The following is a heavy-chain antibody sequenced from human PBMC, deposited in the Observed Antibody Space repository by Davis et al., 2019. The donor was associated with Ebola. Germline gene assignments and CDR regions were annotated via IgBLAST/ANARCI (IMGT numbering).Heavy chain of an antibody. Sequence: PGGSLRLSCAASGFTFINYWMHWVRQAPGKGLEWVSRANSDGSTTGYGDSVKGRFTISRHNARNTLYLQMNSLRAEDTAVYYCSREVRGGFSPMDLWGTGTTVTVSS. V-gene: IGHV3-74*01. CDR2: ANSDGSTT. D-gene: IGHD5-18*01. J-gene: IGHJ6*04. CDR3: SREVRGGFSPMDL. CDR1: GFTFINYW.